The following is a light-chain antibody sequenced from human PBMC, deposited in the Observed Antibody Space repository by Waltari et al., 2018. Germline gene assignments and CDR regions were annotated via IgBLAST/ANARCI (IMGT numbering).Light chain of an antibody. CDR1: QSLLHSNGYNY. CDR3: MQALQTLLT. J-gene: IGKJ4*01. Sequence: DIVMPQSQVSLPVTLGEPASISCRSSQSLLHSNGYNYLHWYLQKPGQSPQLLIYLGSHRASGVPDRFSGSGSGTDFTLKISRVEAEDVGIYYCMQALQTLLTFGGGTKVEIK. V-gene: IGKV2-28*01. CDR2: LGS.